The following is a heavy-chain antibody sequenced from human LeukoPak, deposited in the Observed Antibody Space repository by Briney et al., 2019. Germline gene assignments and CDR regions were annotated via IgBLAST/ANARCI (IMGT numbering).Heavy chain of an antibody. CDR1: GFTFRDYD. D-gene: IGHD5/OR15-5a*01. CDR2: IGIRDDT. J-gene: IGHJ3*02. CDR3: IRGGIRVSGIDAFDI. Sequence: PGGSLRLSCAASGFTFRDYDMHWVRQVPGRGLEWVSAIGIRDDTHYPDSVKGRFTISRDKAKNSLYLQMNTLRDGDTAMYYCIRGGIRVSGIDAFDIWGQGTMVTVSS. V-gene: IGHV3-13*01.